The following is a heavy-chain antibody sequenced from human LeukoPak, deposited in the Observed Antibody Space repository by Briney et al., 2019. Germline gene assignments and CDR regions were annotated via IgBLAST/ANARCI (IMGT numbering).Heavy chain of an antibody. CDR1: GGSIGSYY. CDR3: ARLSGMKWEWYFDY. Sequence: KPSETLSLTCTVSGGSIGSYYWSWIRQPAGKGLEWIGRIYTSGSTNYNPSLKSRVTMSVDTSKNQFSLKLSSVTAADTAVYYCARLSGMKWEWYFDYWGQGTLVTVSS. J-gene: IGHJ4*02. CDR2: IYTSGST. V-gene: IGHV4-4*07. D-gene: IGHD1-26*01.